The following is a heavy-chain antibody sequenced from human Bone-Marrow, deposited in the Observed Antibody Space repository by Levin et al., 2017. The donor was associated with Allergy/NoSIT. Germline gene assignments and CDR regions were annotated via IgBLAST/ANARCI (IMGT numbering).Heavy chain of an antibody. D-gene: IGHD3-3*01. V-gene: IGHV3-7*01. CDR3: ARVGRPPRNDFRIGYCGAFDY. CDR1: GFTFSSYW. CDR2: TNRDGSEE. J-gene: IGHJ4*02. Sequence: PGGSLRLSCAASGFTFSSYWMTWVRQTPGKGLEWVANTNRDGSEEYYVDSVKGRFTTSRDNAKNSLFLQMNSLRVEETGVYYGARVGRPPRNDFRIGYCGAFDYWGPGALVTVSS.